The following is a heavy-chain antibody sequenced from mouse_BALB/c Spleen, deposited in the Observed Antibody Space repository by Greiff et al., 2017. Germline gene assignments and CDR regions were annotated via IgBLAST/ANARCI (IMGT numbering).Heavy chain of an antibody. J-gene: IGHJ2*01. Sequence: VQLKESGPGLVKPSQSLSLTCSVTGYSITSGYYWNWIRQFPGNKLEWMGYISYDGSNNYNPSLKNRISITRDTSKNQFFLKLNSVTTEDTATYYCAREVKGFDYWGQGTTLTVSS. CDR2: ISYDGSN. CDR3: AREVKGFDY. CDR1: GYSITSGYY. V-gene: IGHV3-6*02. D-gene: IGHD2-13*01.